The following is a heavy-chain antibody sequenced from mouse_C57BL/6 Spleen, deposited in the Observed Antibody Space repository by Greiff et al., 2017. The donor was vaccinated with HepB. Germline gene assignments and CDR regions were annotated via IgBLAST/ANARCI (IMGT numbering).Heavy chain of an antibody. CDR3: ARSDDGAGYFDV. CDR2: IYPSDSET. J-gene: IGHJ1*03. CDR1: GYTFTSYW. Sequence: QVQLQQSGAELVRPGSSVKLSCKASGYTFTSYWMDWVKQRPGQGLEWIGNIYPSDSETHYNQKFKDKATLTVDKSSNTAYMQLSSLTSEDSAVYYCARSDDGAGYFDVWGTGTTVTVSS. D-gene: IGHD3-3*01. V-gene: IGHV1-61*01.